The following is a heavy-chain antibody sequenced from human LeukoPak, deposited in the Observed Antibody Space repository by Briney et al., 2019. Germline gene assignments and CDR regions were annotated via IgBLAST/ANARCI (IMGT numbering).Heavy chain of an antibody. J-gene: IGHJ3*02. CDR2: IYYSGNT. V-gene: IGHV4-39*01. CDR1: GGSISTSAYY. CDR3: ARNLDI. Sequence: PSETLSLTCIVSGGSISTSAYYWGWIRQPPGEGLQWIGSIYYSGNTYYNSSLKSRVTISVDTSTSQFSLRLSSVTAADTAVYYCARNLDIWGQGTMVTVSS.